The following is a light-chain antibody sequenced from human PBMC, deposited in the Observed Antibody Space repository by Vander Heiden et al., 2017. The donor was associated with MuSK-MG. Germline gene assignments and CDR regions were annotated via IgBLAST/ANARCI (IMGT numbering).Light chain of an antibody. CDR3: QQSVSLFFN. J-gene: IGKJ4*01. Sequence: DTKMTQSPSSLSASVGDRVTITCRASQNIVNYLSWYQHKPGKAPRLLIYAASTLQSGVPSRFSGSGSGREFTLTISRLQPEDFATYYCQQSVSLFFNFGGGTKVEI. V-gene: IGKV1-39*01. CDR2: AAS. CDR1: QNIVNY.